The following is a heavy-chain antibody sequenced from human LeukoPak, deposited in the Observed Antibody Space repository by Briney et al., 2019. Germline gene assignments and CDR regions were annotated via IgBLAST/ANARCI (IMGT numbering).Heavy chain of an antibody. CDR1: GYTLTAHY. V-gene: IGHV1-2*02. CDR2: INHNSGGT. CDR3: ARGTDYGDYGGTWFYYYYMDV. Sequence: VSVKVSCKASGYTLTAHYLHWVRQAPGQGLEWMAWINHNSGGTKYAEKFQGRVTVTRDTSTSTAYMELSRLRSDDTAVYYCARGTDYGDYGGTWFYYYYMDVWGEGTTVTVSS. D-gene: IGHD4-17*01. J-gene: IGHJ6*03.